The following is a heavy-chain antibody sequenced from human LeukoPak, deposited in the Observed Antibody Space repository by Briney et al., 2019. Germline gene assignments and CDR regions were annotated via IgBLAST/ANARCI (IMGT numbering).Heavy chain of an antibody. CDR1: GGTFSSYA. V-gene: IGHV1-69*13. Sequence: VASVKVSCKASGGTFSSYAISWVRQAPGQGLEWMGGIIPILGTANYAQKFQGRVTITADESTSTAYMELSSLRSEDTAVYYCARGVSYYDFWSGYLNWFDPWGQGTLVTVSS. D-gene: IGHD3-3*01. J-gene: IGHJ5*02. CDR2: IIPILGTA. CDR3: ARGVSYYDFWSGYLNWFDP.